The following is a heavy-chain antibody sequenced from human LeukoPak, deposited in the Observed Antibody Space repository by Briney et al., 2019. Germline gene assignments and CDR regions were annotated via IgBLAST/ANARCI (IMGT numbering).Heavy chain of an antibody. J-gene: IGHJ4*02. CDR3: AKSSNYYGSGSHSDY. CDR2: ISGSGGST. CDR1: GFTFSSYA. Sequence: GGSLRLSCAASGFTFSSYAMSWVRQAPGKGLEWVSAISGSGGSTYYADSVKGRFTISRDNSKNTLYLQMNSLRAEDTAVYYCAKSSNYYGSGSHSDYWGQGTLVTVSS. V-gene: IGHV3-23*01. D-gene: IGHD3-10*01.